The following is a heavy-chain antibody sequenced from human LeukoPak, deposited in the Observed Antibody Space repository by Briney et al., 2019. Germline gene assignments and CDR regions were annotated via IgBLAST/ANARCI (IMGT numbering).Heavy chain of an antibody. D-gene: IGHD4-17*01. Sequence: PGGSLRLSCAASGFTFSSYGMHWVRQAPGKGLEWVAVISYDGSNKYYADSVKGRFTISRDNSKNTLYLQMNSLRAEDTAVYYCAKDRLKTTVTTGPGDWGQGTLVTVSS. CDR3: AKDRLKTTVTTGPGD. V-gene: IGHV3-30*18. CDR1: GFTFSSYG. CDR2: ISYDGSNK. J-gene: IGHJ4*02.